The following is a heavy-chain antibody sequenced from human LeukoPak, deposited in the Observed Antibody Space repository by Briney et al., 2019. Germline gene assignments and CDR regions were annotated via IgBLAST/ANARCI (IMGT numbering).Heavy chain of an antibody. CDR2: IIPIFGTA. J-gene: IGHJ4*02. CDR3: AKDLGAPYYDSSGYIFDY. V-gene: IGHV1-69*01. CDR1: GGTFSSYA. D-gene: IGHD3-22*01. Sequence: SVKVSCKASGGTFSSYAISWVRQAPGQGLEWMGGIIPIFGTANYAQKFQGRVTITADESTSTAYMELSSLRSEDTAVYYCAKDLGAPYYDSSGYIFDYWGQGTLVTVSS.